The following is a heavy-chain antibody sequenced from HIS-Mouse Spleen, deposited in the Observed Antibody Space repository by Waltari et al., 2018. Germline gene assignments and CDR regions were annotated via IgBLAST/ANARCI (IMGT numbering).Heavy chain of an antibody. CDR3: AKEGSSSWPLDY. J-gene: IGHJ4*02. D-gene: IGHD6-13*01. Sequence: EVQLLESGGGLVQPGGSLRLSFAASGFTFSILALSWVRQAPGKGLGWVSAISGSGGSTYYADSVKGRFTISRDNSKNTLYLQMNSLRAEDTAVYYCAKEGSSSWPLDYWGQGTLVTVSS. CDR2: ISGSGGST. V-gene: IGHV3-23*01. CDR1: GFTFSILA.